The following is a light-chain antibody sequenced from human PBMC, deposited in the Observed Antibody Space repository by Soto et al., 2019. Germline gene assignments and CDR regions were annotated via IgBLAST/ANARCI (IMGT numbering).Light chain of an antibody. CDR2: DAS. V-gene: IGKV1-33*01. CDR1: QDISNY. Sequence: DLQMTQSPSSLSASVGDRVTITCQASQDISNYLNWYQQKPGKAPKLLIYDASNLETGVPSRFSGSGSGTELAFTISSLQPEDIAAYYCQQFDNLPYTFGQGTKLEIK. J-gene: IGKJ2*01. CDR3: QQFDNLPYT.